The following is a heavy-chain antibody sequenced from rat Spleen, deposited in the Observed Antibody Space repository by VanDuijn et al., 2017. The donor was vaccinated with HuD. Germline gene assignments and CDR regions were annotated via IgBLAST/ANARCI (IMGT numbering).Heavy chain of an antibody. J-gene: IGHJ2*01. D-gene: IGHD1-6*01. Sequence: EVQLVESGGGSVQPGRSMKLSCAASGINFSNYYMAWVRQAPTKGLEWVASISNDGGNAYYRDSVKGRFTISRDNAKNTLYLQMDSLRSEDTATYYCTRQRYTTDPFDYWGQGVMVTVSS. V-gene: IGHV5-25*01. CDR1: GINFSNYY. CDR2: ISNDGGNA. CDR3: TRQRYTTDPFDY.